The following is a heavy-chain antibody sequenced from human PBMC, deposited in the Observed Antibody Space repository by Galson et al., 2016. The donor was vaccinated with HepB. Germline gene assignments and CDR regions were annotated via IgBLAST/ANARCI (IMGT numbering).Heavy chain of an antibody. J-gene: IGHJ6*02. D-gene: IGHD3-22*01. CDR2: ISYDGSIK. CDR1: GFTFLSYG. Sequence: SLRLSCAASGFTFLSYGMHWVRQAPGKGLEWVAVISYDGSIKYYVDSVKGRFTISRDNSKNTLYLQMNSLRAEDTAVYYCAKDFTMIVVPYDYYGMDVWGQGTTVTVSS. CDR3: AKDFTMIVVPYDYYGMDV. V-gene: IGHV3-30*18.